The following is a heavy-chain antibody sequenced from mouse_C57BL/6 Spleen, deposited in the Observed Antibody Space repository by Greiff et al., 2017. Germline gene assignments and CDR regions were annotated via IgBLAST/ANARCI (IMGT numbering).Heavy chain of an antibody. CDR2: IDPSDSYT. D-gene: IGHD2-3*01. Sequence: QVHVKQPGAELVRPGTSVKLSCKASGYTFTSYWMHWVKQRPGQGLEWIGVIDPSDSYTNYNQKFKGKATLTVDTSSSTAYMQLSSLTSEDSAVYYCARLDDGYYEYYFDYWGQGTTLTVSS. CDR3: ARLDDGYYEYYFDY. J-gene: IGHJ2*01. CDR1: GYTFTSYW. V-gene: IGHV1-59*01.